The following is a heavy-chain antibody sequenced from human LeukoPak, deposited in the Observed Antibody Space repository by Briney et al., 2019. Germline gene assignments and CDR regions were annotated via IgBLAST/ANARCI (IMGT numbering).Heavy chain of an antibody. CDR1: GGTFSSYA. V-gene: IGHV1-69*13. CDR2: IIPIFGTA. CDR3: ARARLADCSSTSCYAWYSGYDRIDAFDI. J-gene: IGHJ3*02. D-gene: IGHD2-2*01. Sequence: SVKVSCKASGGTFSSYATSWVRQAPGQGLEWMGGIIPIFGTANYAQKFQGRVTITADESTSTACMELSSLRSEDTAVYYCARARLADCSSTSCYAWYSGYDRIDAFDIWGQGTMVTVSS.